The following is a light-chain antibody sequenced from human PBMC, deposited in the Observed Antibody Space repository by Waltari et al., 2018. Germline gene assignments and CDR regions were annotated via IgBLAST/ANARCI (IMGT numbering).Light chain of an antibody. V-gene: IGKV3-20*01. J-gene: IGKJ3*01. CDR1: QSVSSSY. CDR3: QQYGSSRT. Sequence: EIVLTQSPGTLSLSPGERATLSCRASQSVSSSYLAWYQQKPGKAPRLLIYGASSRATGITDRFSGSGSGTDFTLTISRLEPEDFAVYYCQQYGSSRTFGPGTKVDIK. CDR2: GAS.